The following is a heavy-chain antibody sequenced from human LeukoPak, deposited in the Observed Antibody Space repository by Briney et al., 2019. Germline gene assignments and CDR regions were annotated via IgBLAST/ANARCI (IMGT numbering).Heavy chain of an antibody. Sequence: SETLSLTCTVSGGSISSYYWSWIRQPPGKGLEWIGYISYSGSTHYNPSLKSRITTSVDTSKDQFSLRLTSVTVADTAVYYCARGGSSFVFWGQGTLVTVSS. J-gene: IGHJ4*02. V-gene: IGHV4-59*01. CDR3: ARGGSSFVF. CDR1: GGSISSYY. D-gene: IGHD1-26*01. CDR2: ISYSGST.